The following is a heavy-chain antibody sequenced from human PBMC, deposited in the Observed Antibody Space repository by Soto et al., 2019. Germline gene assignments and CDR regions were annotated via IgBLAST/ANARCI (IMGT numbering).Heavy chain of an antibody. Sequence: ASVKVSCKASGYTFTSYAVHWVRQAPGQRLEWMGWINAGNGNTKYSQKFQGRVTITRDTSASTAYMELSSLRSEDTAVYYCARDKLDIVATIDYWGQGTLVTVSS. CDR2: INAGNGNT. CDR3: ARDKLDIVATIDY. D-gene: IGHD5-12*01. V-gene: IGHV1-3*01. J-gene: IGHJ4*02. CDR1: GYTFTSYA.